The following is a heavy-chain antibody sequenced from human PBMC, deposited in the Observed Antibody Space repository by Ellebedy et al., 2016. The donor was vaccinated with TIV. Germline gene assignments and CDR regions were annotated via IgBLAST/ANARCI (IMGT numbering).Heavy chain of an antibody. D-gene: IGHD3-10*01. J-gene: IGHJ4*02. CDR3: ARDGFGGFLDS. Sequence: PGGSLRLSCAASGFTFSSYGMHWVRQAPGKGLEWVAVISYDGSNKYYADSVKGRFTISRDNSKNTLYLQMNNLRVEDTAVYYCARDGFGGFLDSWGPGTLIIVPS. V-gene: IGHV3-30*03. CDR1: GFTFSSYG. CDR2: ISYDGSNK.